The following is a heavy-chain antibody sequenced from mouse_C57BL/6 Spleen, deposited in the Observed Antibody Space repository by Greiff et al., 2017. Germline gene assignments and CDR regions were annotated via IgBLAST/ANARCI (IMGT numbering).Heavy chain of an antibody. CDR3: ARGTTDYAMDY. J-gene: IGHJ4*01. V-gene: IGHV5-17*01. CDR1: GFTFSDYG. Sequence: EVKLVESGGGLVKPGGSLKLSCAASGFTFSDYGMHWVRQAPEQGLEWVAYISSGSSPIYYADTVKGRFTISRDNAKNTLFLQMTSLRSEDTAMYYCARGTTDYAMDYWGQGTSVTVSS. D-gene: IGHD1-1*01. CDR2: ISSGSSPI.